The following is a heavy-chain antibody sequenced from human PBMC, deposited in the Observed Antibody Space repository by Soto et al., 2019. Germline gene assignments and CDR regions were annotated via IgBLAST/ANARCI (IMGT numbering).Heavy chain of an antibody. CDR2: ISGSGGST. V-gene: IGHV3-23*01. D-gene: IGHD3-22*01. CDR1: GFTFSSYA. Sequence: PGGSLRLSCAASGFTFSSYAMSWVRQAPGKGLEWVSAISGSGGSTYYADSVKGRFTTSRDNSKNTLYLQMNSLRAEDTAVYYCAKVYYYDSSGYYDYWGQGTLVTVSS. J-gene: IGHJ4*02. CDR3: AKVYYYDSSGYYDY.